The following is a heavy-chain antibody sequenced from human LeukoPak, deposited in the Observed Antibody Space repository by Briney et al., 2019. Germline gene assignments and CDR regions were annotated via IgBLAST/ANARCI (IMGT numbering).Heavy chain of an antibody. D-gene: IGHD3-3*01. J-gene: IGHJ4*02. CDR2: ISAYNGNT. Sequence: ASVKVSCKASGYTFTSHGISWVRQAPGQGLEWMGWISAYNGNTNYAQKLQGRVTMTTDTSTSTAYMELRSLRSDDTAVYYCARDSAIATMNYDFWNGLPDYWGQGTLVTVSS. V-gene: IGHV1-18*01. CDR3: ARDSAIATMNYDFWNGLPDY. CDR1: GYTFTSHG.